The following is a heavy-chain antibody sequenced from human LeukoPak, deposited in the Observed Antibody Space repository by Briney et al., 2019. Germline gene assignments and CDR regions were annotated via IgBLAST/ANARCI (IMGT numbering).Heavy chain of an antibody. J-gene: IGHJ4*02. CDR3: ATLDYDFWSGLDY. V-gene: IGHV3-11*04. CDR2: ISSSGSTI. CDR1: GFTFSDYY. D-gene: IGHD3-3*01. Sequence: GGSLRLSCAASGFTFSDYYMSWIRQAPGKGLEWVSYISSSGSTIYYADSVKGRFTISRDNAKNSLYLQMNSLRAEDTAVYYCATLDYDFWSGLDYWGQGTLVTVSS.